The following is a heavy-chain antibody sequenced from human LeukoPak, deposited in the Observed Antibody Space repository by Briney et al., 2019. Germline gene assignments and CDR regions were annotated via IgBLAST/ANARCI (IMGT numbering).Heavy chain of an antibody. CDR1: GFTFSSYS. J-gene: IGHJ4*02. CDR3: ARDTQVGATTPFDY. V-gene: IGHV3-48*04. CDR2: ISSSSTI. D-gene: IGHD1-26*01. Sequence: GGSLRLSCAASGFTFSSYSMNWVRQAPGKGLEWVSYISSSSTIYYADSVKGRFTISRDNAKNSLYLQMNSLRAEDTAVYYCARDTQVGATTPFDYWGQGTLVTVSS.